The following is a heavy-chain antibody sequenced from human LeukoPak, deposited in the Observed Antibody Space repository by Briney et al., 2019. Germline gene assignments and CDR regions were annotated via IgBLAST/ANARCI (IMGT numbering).Heavy chain of an antibody. D-gene: IGHD3-22*01. CDR1: GYTFTSYY. J-gene: IGHJ3*02. CDR3: ARATSPANYDSSGGDAFDI. CDR2: INPSGGST. V-gene: IGHV1-46*01. Sequence: ASVKVSCKASGYTFTSYYMHWVRQAPGQGLEWMGIINPSGGSTSYAQKFQGRVTMTRDTSTSTVYMELSSLRSEDTAVYYCARATSPANYDSSGGDAFDIWGQGTMVTVSS.